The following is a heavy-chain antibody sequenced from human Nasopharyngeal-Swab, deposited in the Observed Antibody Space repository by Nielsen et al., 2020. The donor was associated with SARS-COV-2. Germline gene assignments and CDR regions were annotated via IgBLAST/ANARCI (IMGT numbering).Heavy chain of an antibody. J-gene: IGHJ6*03. CDR3: ARERDELRYFDSPYMDV. D-gene: IGHD3-9*01. CDR2: IKQDGSEK. V-gene: IGHV3-7*03. Sequence: GESLKISCAASGFTFSSYWMSWVRQAPGKGLEWVANIKQDGSEKYYVDSVKGRFTISRDNAKSSLYLQMNSLRAEDTAVYYCARERDELRYFDSPYMDVWGKGTTVTVSS. CDR1: GFTFSSYW.